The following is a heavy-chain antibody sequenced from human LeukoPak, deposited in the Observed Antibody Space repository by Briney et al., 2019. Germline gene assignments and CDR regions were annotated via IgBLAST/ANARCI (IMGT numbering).Heavy chain of an antibody. V-gene: IGHV3-9*01. Sequence: GGSLRLSCAASGFTFDDYAMHWVRQAPGKGLEWVSGISWNSGSIGYADSVKGRFTISRDNAKNSLYPQMNSLRAEDTALYYCAKDKHPFYGSGSYYSYWGQGTLVTVSS. CDR1: GFTFDDYA. CDR3: AKDKHPFYGSGSYYSY. CDR2: ISWNSGSI. D-gene: IGHD3-10*01. J-gene: IGHJ4*02.